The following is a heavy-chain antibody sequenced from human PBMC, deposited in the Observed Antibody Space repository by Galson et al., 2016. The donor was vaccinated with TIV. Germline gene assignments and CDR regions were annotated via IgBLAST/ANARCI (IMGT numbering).Heavy chain of an antibody. V-gene: IGHV3-20*04. CDR2: IKWNGESR. Sequence: SLRLSCAASGFTFDDYGMSWVRQAPGKGLEWVSGIKWNGESRRYVDSVRGRFTISRDNAKNSLYLQMNSLRAEDTALYYCARGGGSYYAVDPWGQGTLVTVSS. CDR1: GFTFDDYG. J-gene: IGHJ5*02. CDR3: ARGGGSYYAVDP. D-gene: IGHD1-26*01.